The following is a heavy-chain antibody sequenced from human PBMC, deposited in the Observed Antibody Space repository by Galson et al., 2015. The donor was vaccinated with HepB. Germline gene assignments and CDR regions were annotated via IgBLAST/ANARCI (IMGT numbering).Heavy chain of an antibody. CDR2: IRSKANNYAT. CDR1: GFTFSGSA. V-gene: IGHV3-73*01. CDR3: ARLGDFSGYSSR. J-gene: IGHJ4*01. Sequence: SLRLSCAASGFTFSGSAIHWVRQASGKGPEWVGRIRSKANNYATSYVPSLEGRFAISRDESKSMAYLHMRSLKSEDTAVYYCARLGDFSGYSSRWGQGTLVTVSS. D-gene: IGHD6-13*01.